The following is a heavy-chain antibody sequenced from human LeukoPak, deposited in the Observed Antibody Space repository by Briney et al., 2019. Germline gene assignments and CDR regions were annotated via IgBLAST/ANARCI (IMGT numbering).Heavy chain of an antibody. Sequence: ASVKVSCKASGYTFTGYYIHRVRQAPGQGLQWMGWLNPNSGDTNYAQKFQGRVTMTRDTSISTAYMELSRLRSDDTAVYYCAGSGSYYYFNYWGQGTLVTVSS. J-gene: IGHJ4*02. CDR2: LNPNSGDT. CDR3: AGSGSYYYFNY. CDR1: GYTFTGYY. D-gene: IGHD1-26*01. V-gene: IGHV1-2*02.